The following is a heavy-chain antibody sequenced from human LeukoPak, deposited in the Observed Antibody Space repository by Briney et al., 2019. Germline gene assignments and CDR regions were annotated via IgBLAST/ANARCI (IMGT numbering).Heavy chain of an antibody. CDR2: INPNSGGT. J-gene: IGHJ5*02. Sequence: GASVKVSCKASGYTFTGYYMHWVRQAPGQGLEWMGWINPNSGGTNYAQKFQGRVTMTRDTSISTAYMELSRLRSDDTAVYYCARERYSSSWHLPFDPWGQGTLVTVSS. D-gene: IGHD6-13*01. CDR1: GYTFTGYY. V-gene: IGHV1-2*02. CDR3: ARERYSSSWHLPFDP.